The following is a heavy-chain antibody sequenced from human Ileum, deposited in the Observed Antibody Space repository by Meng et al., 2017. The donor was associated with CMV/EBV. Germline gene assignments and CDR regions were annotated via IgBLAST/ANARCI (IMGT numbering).Heavy chain of an antibody. CDR2: IQPTGTT. CDR3: ARAAARGVPVDL. V-gene: IGHV4-4*07. J-gene: IGHJ5*02. CDR1: GGSLTSHS. Sequence: HLPESGTRLPPPSESLSRTCAVTGGSLTSHSWTWIRQPAGKGLEWVGRIQPTGTTDDNPPLRSRVSMSLDKSKNQFSLKLTSVTAADTAVYYCARAAARGVPVDLWGQGTLVTVSS. D-gene: IGHD3-10*01.